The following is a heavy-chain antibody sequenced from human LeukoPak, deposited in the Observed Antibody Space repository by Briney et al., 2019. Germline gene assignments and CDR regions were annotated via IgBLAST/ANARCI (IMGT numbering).Heavy chain of an antibody. D-gene: IGHD2-21*02. CDR3: ARDGGCTADGCPSGYFDF. V-gene: IGHV3-66*01. CDR2: VYTSSTT. J-gene: IGHJ4*02. Sequence: PGESLTLSCTVSGFAVSYYFINWVRQAPGRGLEWISVVYTSSTTYYGDSVRGRFTVSRDNSKNTVYLQMNSLRVEDTAVYFCARDGGCTADGCPSGYFDFWGPGTLVTVSS. CDR1: GFAVSYYF.